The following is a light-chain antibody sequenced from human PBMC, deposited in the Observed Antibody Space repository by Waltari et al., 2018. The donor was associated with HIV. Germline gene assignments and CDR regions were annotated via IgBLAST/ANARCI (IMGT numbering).Light chain of an antibody. CDR3: QAWDSSTVV. CDR2: QDS. J-gene: IGLJ2*01. V-gene: IGLV3-1*01. Sequence: SYELTQPPSVSVSPGQTASITCSGDKLGDKYACWYQQKPGQSHVLVIYQDSKRPSGIPELVSGSSAGNTATLTISGTQAMDEADYYCQAWDSSTVVFGGGTKLTVL. CDR1: KLGDKY.